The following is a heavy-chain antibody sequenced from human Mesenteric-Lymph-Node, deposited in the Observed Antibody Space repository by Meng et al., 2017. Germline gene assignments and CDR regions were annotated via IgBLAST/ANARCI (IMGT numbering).Heavy chain of an antibody. Sequence: GGSLRLSCAASGFTFSSYSMNWVRQAPGKGLEWVSSISSSSSYIYYADSVKGRFPISRDNAKNSLYLQMNSLRAEDTAVYYCAKPHSWGIQLWFNPFFAHWGQGTLVTVSS. CDR1: GFTFSSYS. CDR2: ISSSSSYI. CDR3: AKPHSWGIQLWFNPFFAH. V-gene: IGHV3-21*04. J-gene: IGHJ4*02. D-gene: IGHD5-18*01.